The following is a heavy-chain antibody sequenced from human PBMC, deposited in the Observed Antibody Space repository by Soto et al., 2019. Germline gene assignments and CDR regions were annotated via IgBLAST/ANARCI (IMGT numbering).Heavy chain of an antibody. CDR2: FYYNGSP. CDR3: ARSELDGLFPLNY. CDR1: GGSISSGIYY. J-gene: IGHJ4*02. Sequence: PSETLSLTCTVSGGSISSGIYYWAWVRQPPGKGPEWIGSFYYNGSPYYNPSLKSRVSISVDMSKNHFSLRVSSVTAADTAVYYCARSELDGLFPLNYWGQGTLVTVSS. V-gene: IGHV4-39*01. D-gene: IGHD6-6*01.